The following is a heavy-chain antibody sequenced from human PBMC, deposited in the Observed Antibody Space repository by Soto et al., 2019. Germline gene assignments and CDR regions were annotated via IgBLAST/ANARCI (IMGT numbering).Heavy chain of an antibody. CDR3: ATGGHNDGYNFYHGMDV. CDR1: GGIFTNNA. CDR2: VIPLFDTA. J-gene: IGHJ6*02. D-gene: IGHD3-16*01. V-gene: IGHV1-69*01. Sequence: QVQVVQSGAEGKKPGSSVKVSCKVSGGIFTNNAISWVRQAPGQGLEWLGGVIPLFDTAYYAQIFRGRLRISADGATTTAYMELSGLTSAETAVYFCATGGHNDGYNFYHGMDVWGQATTVTVS.